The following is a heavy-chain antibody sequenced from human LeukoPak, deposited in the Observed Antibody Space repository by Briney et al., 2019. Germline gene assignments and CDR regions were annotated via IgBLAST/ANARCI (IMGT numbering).Heavy chain of an antibody. CDR1: GSSIASRNW. CDR3: ARGQQWLGGFDY. D-gene: IGHD6-19*01. J-gene: IGHJ4*02. CDR2: IYYTGSI. V-gene: IGHV4-28*05. Sequence: SETLSLTCSVSGSSIASRNWWGWIRQPPGKGLEWIGYIYYTGSIYYNPSLKSRVTMSVDTSKNQFSLRLSSVTAVDTAVYYCARGQQWLGGFDYWGQGTLVTVSS.